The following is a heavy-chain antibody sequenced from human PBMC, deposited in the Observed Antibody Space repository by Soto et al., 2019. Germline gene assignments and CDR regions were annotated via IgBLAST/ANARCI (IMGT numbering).Heavy chain of an antibody. CDR3: AARLDCSGGTCPDYFDD. D-gene: IGHD2-15*01. CDR2: IIPIFGTA. V-gene: IGHV1-69*13. Sequence: GASVKVSCKASGGTFSSYAISWVRQAPGQGLEWMGGIIPIFGTASYAQKFQGRVTITADESTSAAYMELSSLRSDDTAVYYCAARLDCSGGTCPDYFDDWGPGTLVTGSS. J-gene: IGHJ4*02. CDR1: GGTFSSYA.